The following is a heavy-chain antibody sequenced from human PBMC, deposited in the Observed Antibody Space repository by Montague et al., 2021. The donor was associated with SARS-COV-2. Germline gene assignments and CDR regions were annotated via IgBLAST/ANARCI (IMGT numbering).Heavy chain of an antibody. V-gene: IGHV3-21*01. CDR2: ISSSDTYI. Sequence: SLRLSCAASGFTFNTYSMHWVRRAPGKGLEWVSSISSSDTYIYYADSERGRFTISRDNAHNSLSLQLNSLRPEDTALYYCARDEVQFGDWPYYFAFWGQGTLVSVSS. CDR3: ARDEVQFGDWPYYFAF. D-gene: IGHD2-21*02. J-gene: IGHJ4*02. CDR1: GFTFNTYS.